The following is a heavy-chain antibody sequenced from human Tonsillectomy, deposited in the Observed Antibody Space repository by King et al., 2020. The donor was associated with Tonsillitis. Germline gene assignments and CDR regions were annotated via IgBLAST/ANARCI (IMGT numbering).Heavy chain of an antibody. CDR3: ARHHVTYYYDSSGALADY. Sequence: QLVQSGAEVKKPGESLKISCKGSGYSFTSYWIGWVRQMPGKGLEWMGIIYPGDSDTRYSPSFQGQVTISADKSISTAYLQWSSLKASDTAMYYCARHHVTYYYDSSGALADYWGQGTLVTVSS. CDR2: IYPGDSDT. J-gene: IGHJ4*02. CDR1: GYSFTSYW. V-gene: IGHV5-51*01. D-gene: IGHD3-22*01.